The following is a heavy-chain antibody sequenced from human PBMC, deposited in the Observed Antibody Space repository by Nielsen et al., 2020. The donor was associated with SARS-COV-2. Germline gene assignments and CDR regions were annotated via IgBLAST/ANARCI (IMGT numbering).Heavy chain of an antibody. Sequence: WVRQAPGQGLAWMGWINTNTGNPTYAQGFTGRFVFSLDTSVSTAYLQISSLKAEDTAVYYCARGRTPTVTTRDYYGMDVWGQGTTVTVSS. CDR2: INTNTGNP. D-gene: IGHD4-17*01. J-gene: IGHJ6*02. V-gene: IGHV7-4-1*02. CDR3: ARGRTPTVTTRDYYGMDV.